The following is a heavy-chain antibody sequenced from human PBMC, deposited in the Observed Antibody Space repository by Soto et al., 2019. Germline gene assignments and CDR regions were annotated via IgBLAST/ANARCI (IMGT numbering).Heavy chain of an antibody. CDR3: ARQIRDYDSWSNKDHYYGLDV. J-gene: IGHJ6*02. D-gene: IGHD3-3*01. CDR1: EYSFSAYW. CDR2: IYPGDSDT. V-gene: IGHV5-51*01. Sequence: REYLKIACKGSEYSFSAYWIAWVRQMPGKGLEWMGIIYPGDSDTRYSPSFQGQVTISADKSISTAHLQWSSLKASDTAMYYCARQIRDYDSWSNKDHYYGLDVWGQGTTVTVSS.